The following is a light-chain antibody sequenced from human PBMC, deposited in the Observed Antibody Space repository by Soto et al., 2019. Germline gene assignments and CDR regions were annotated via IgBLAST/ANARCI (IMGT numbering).Light chain of an antibody. CDR3: HQYGSLPRT. CDR1: QSIFNHY. V-gene: IGKV3-20*01. J-gene: IGKJ1*01. Sequence: DILLTQSPGTLCLSPGERPTLSRRSSQSIFNHYLAWYQQQRGQAPRLLIYGASSRATGIPDRFSGSGSGADFTLTISRLEPEDFAVYYCHQYGSLPRTVGQGTKVEIK. CDR2: GAS.